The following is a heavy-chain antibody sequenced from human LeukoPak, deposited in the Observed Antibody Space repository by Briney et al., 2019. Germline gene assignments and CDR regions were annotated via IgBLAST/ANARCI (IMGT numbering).Heavy chain of an antibody. D-gene: IGHD6-25*01. V-gene: IGHV4-38-2*02. J-gene: IGHJ4*02. CDR3: ARGGGSSDVFDY. CDR1: NYSISTDYY. Sequence: SETLSLTCTVSNYSISTDYYWGWIRQPPGKGLEWIGTMYHSGSTYYNPSLKSRVTISVDTSKNQFSLKLSSVTAADTAVYYCARGGGSSDVFDYWGQGTLVTVSS. CDR2: MYHSGST.